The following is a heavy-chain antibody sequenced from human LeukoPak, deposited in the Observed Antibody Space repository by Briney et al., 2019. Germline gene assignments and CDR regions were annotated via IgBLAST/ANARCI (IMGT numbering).Heavy chain of an antibody. V-gene: IGHV3-11*01. Sequence: GGSLRLSCAASGFTFSDYYMSWIRQAPGKGLEWVSYISSSGSTIYYADSVKGRFTISRDNAKNSLYLQMSSLRAEDTAVYYCARAFMVRGVITWFDPWGQGTLVTVSS. J-gene: IGHJ5*02. CDR1: GFTFSDYY. CDR3: ARAFMVRGVITWFDP. D-gene: IGHD3-10*01. CDR2: ISSSGSTI.